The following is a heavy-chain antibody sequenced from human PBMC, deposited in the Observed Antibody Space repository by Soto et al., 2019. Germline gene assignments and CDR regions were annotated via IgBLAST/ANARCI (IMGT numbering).Heavy chain of an antibody. Sequence: GGSLRLSCAVSGFSLSNYAMSWVRQAPGKGLEWVSAISGSGSNTYYIDSVKGRFTISRDNSKNTLYLQMNSLRAEDTAVYYCAKVVVVPAAMRFFDYWGQGTLVTVSS. J-gene: IGHJ4*02. CDR2: ISGSGSNT. V-gene: IGHV3-23*01. CDR3: AKVVVVPAAMRFFDY. D-gene: IGHD2-2*01. CDR1: GFSLSNYA.